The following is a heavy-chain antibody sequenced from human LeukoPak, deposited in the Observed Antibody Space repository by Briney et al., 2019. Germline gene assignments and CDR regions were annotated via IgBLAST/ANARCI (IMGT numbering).Heavy chain of an antibody. V-gene: IGHV3-23*01. CDR3: AKALKGIVATITYYYYYGMDV. CDR1: VFTFSSYA. Sequence: PGGSLRLSCAASVFTFSSYAMSWVRQAPGKGLEWVSAISGSGGSSYYADYVKGRFTISRDNSKNTLYLQMNSLRAEDTAVYYCAKALKGIVATITYYYYYGMDVWGQGTTVTVSS. D-gene: IGHD5-12*01. J-gene: IGHJ6*02. CDR2: ISGSGGSS.